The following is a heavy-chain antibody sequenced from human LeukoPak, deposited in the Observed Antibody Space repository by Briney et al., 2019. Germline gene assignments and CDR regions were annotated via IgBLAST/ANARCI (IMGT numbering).Heavy chain of an antibody. J-gene: IGHJ4*02. V-gene: IGHV3-48*03. CDR1: GFTFSSYE. Sequence: GGSLRLSCAASGFTFSSYEMNWVRQAPGKGLEWVSYISSSGSTIYYADSVKGRFTISRDNAKNSLYLQMKSLRAEDTAVYYCASLYYGGNNFDYWGQGTLVTVSS. D-gene: IGHD4-23*01. CDR2: ISSSGSTI. CDR3: ASLYYGGNNFDY.